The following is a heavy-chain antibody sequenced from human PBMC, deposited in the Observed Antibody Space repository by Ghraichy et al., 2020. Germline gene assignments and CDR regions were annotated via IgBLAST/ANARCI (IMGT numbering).Heavy chain of an antibody. CDR2: ISSSSSYI. J-gene: IGHJ5*02. D-gene: IGHD5-18*01. Sequence: LSLTCAASGFTFSSYSMNWVRQAPGKGLEWVSSISSSSSYIYYADSVKGRFTISRDNAKNSLYLQMNSLRAEDTAVYYCARISGYVDTAMANAWGQGTLVTVSS. V-gene: IGHV3-21*01. CDR1: GFTFSSYS. CDR3: ARISGYVDTAMANA.